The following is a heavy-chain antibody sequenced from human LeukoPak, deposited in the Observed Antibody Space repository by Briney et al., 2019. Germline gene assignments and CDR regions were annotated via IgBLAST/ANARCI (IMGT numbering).Heavy chain of an antibody. Sequence: GRSLRLSCAASGFTFSDYYMSWIRQAPGKGLEWVAVIWYDGSNKYYADSVKGRFTISRDNSKNTLYLQMNSLRAEDTAVYYCASSYSSSWYNYWGQGTLVTVSS. D-gene: IGHD6-13*01. CDR3: ASSYSSSWYNY. J-gene: IGHJ4*02. V-gene: IGHV3-33*08. CDR1: GFTFSDYY. CDR2: IWYDGSNK.